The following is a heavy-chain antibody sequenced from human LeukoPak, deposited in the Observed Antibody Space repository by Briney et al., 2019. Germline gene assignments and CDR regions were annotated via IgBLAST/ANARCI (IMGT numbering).Heavy chain of an antibody. V-gene: IGHV4-61*02. CDR1: GGSISSGSYY. Sequence: SETLSLTCTVSGGSISSGSYYWSWIRQPAGKGLEWIGRIYTSGSTNYNPSLKSRVTISVDTSKNQFSLKLSSVTAADTAVYYCARSDRDYDILTGYYYPPHFDYWGQGTLVTVSS. CDR3: ARSDRDYDILTGYYYPPHFDY. D-gene: IGHD3-9*01. J-gene: IGHJ4*02. CDR2: IYTSGST.